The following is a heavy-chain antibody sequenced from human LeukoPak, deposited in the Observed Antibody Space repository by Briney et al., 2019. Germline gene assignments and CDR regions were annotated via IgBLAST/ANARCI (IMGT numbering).Heavy chain of an antibody. J-gene: IGHJ5*02. CDR2: ISAYNGNT. Sequence: ASVRVSCKASGYTFTSYGISWVRQAPGQGLEWMGWISAYNGNTNYAQKLQGRVTMTTDTSTSTAYMELRSLRSDDTAVYYCARVGRITMVRGVIAWFDPWGQGTLVTVSS. CDR3: ARVGRITMVRGVIAWFDP. CDR1: GYTFTSYG. D-gene: IGHD3-10*01. V-gene: IGHV1-18*01.